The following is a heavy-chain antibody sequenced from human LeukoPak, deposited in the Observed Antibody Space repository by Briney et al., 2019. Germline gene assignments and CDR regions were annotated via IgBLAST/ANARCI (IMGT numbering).Heavy chain of an antibody. CDR1: GFTFSSYA. D-gene: IGHD3-9*01. CDR3: ARIFDAFDP. J-gene: IGHJ5*02. V-gene: IGHV3-30*04. CDR2: ILYDGSNK. Sequence: GGSLRLSCAASGFTFSSYAMHWVRQAPGKGLEWVAVILYDGSNKYYADSVKGRFTISRDNSKNTLYLQMNSLRAEDTAVYYCARIFDAFDPWGQGTLVTVSS.